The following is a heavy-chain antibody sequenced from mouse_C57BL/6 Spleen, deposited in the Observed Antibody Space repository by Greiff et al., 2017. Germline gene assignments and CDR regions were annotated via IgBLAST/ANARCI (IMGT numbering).Heavy chain of an antibody. Sequence: QVQLQQPGAELVKPGASVKMSCKASGYTFTSYWITWVKQRPGQGLEWIGDIYPGSGSTNYNEKFKSKATLTVDTSSSTAYMQLSSLTSEASAVYYCARSPTAPEAMDYWGQGTSVTVSS. CDR3: ARSPTAPEAMDY. CDR1: GYTFTSYW. D-gene: IGHD3-2*01. V-gene: IGHV1-55*01. CDR2: IYPGSGST. J-gene: IGHJ4*01.